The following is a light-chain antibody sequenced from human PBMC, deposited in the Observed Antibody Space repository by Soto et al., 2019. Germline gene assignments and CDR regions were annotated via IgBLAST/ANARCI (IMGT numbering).Light chain of an antibody. CDR3: QQRTTWPPVT. Sequence: EIVLTQSPATLSLSPGEGATLSCRASQSATTRLAWYQQKPGQAPRLLIYAASTTAPGIPARFSGSGSATDVTLTISSLEPEDCAIYYCQQRTTWPPVTFGPGTRLEI. CDR1: QSATTR. CDR2: AAS. J-gene: IGKJ5*01. V-gene: IGKV3-11*01.